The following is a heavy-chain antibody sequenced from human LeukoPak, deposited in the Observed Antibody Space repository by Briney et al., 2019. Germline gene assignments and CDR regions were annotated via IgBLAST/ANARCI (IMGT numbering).Heavy chain of an antibody. CDR3: ARHVFLDIGRDNWFDA. Sequence: SETLSLTCTVSGGSISSYYWSWIRQPPGKGLEWMGYIYYSGSTNYNPSLKSRVTISVDTSKNQSSLQLSSVTAADTAVYYCARHVFLDIGRDNWFDAWGQGTLVTVSS. CDR1: GGSISSYY. J-gene: IGHJ5*02. D-gene: IGHD2-2*03. V-gene: IGHV4-59*08. CDR2: IYYSGST.